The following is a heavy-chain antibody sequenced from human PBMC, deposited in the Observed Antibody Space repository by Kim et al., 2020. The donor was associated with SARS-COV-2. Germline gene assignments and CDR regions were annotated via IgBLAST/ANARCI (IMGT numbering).Heavy chain of an antibody. V-gene: IGHV3-64D*09. CDR3: VKKGEGGRGRGIGYYYYGMDV. CDR1: GFTFSSYA. J-gene: IGHJ6*02. CDR2: ISSNGGST. Sequence: GGSLRLSCSASGFTFSSYAMHWVRQAPGKGLEYVSAISSNGGSTYYADSVKGRFTISRDNSKNTLYLQMSSLRAEDTAVYYCVKKGEGGRGRGIGYYYYGMDVWGQGTTVTVSS. D-gene: IGHD3-16*01.